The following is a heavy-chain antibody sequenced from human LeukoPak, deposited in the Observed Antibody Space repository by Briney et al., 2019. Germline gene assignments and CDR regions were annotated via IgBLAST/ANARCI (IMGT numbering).Heavy chain of an antibody. D-gene: IGHD3-10*01. Sequence: EASVKVSCKASGGTFSSYAISWVRQAPGQGLEWMGRIIPIFGIANYAQKFQGRVTITADKSTSTAYMELSSLRSEDTAVYYCAREGTMVRGVMDYWGQGTLVTVSS. V-gene: IGHV1-69*04. CDR3: AREGTMVRGVMDY. J-gene: IGHJ4*02. CDR1: GGTFSSYA. CDR2: IIPIFGIA.